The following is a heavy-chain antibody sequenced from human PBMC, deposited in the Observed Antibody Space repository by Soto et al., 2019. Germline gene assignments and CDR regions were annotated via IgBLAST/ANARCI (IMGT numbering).Heavy chain of an antibody. V-gene: IGHV4-4*02. CDR1: GGSISSSNW. J-gene: IGHJ5*02. D-gene: IGHD3-3*01. Sequence: KTSETLSLTXAVSGGSISSSNWWSWVRQPPGKGLEWIGEIYHSGSTNYNPSLKSRVTISVDKSKNQFSLKLSSVTAADTAVYYCARSLRFLEWLFQGDNWFDPWGQGTLVTVSS. CDR3: ARSLRFLEWLFQGDNWFDP. CDR2: IYHSGST.